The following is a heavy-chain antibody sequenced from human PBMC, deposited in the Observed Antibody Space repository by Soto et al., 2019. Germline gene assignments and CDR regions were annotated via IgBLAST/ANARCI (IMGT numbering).Heavy chain of an antibody. J-gene: IGHJ4*02. CDR3: ARDHDILTGYPHFDD. CDR2: INPSGGST. D-gene: IGHD3-9*01. Sequence: ASVKVSCKASGYTFTSYYMHWVRQAPGQGLEWMGIINPSGGSTSYAQKFQGRVTMTRDTSTSTVYMELSSLRSEDTAVYYCARDHDILTGYPHFDDWGQGTLVTVSS. V-gene: IGHV1-46*03. CDR1: GYTFTSYY.